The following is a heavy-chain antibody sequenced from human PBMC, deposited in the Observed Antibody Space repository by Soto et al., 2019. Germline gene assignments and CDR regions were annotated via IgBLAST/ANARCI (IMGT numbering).Heavy chain of an antibody. Sequence: LSLTCTVSGDSISSGNHHWSWIRQPPGKGLEWIGYIFYSGTAYYNPSLKSRLTISVDTSKNQFSLKLSSVTAADTAVYYCARTDYGTAYFDPWGQGSLVTVSS. J-gene: IGHJ5*02. CDR2: IFYSGTA. CDR3: ARTDYGTAYFDP. V-gene: IGHV4-30-4*01. CDR1: GDSISSGNHH. D-gene: IGHD3-10*01.